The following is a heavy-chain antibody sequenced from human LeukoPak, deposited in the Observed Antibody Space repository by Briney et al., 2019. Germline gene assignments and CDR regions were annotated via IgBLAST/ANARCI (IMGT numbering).Heavy chain of an antibody. CDR3: ARSRGYSSSWDQFDY. CDR2: IYYSGGT. D-gene: IGHD6-13*01. V-gene: IGHV4-59*01. Sequence: PSETLSLTCTVSGGSISSYYWSWIRQPPGKGLEWIEYIYYSGGTNYNPSLKSRVTISVDTSKNQFSLKLSSVTAADTAVYYCARSRGYSSSWDQFDYWGQGTLVTVSS. CDR1: GGSISSYY. J-gene: IGHJ4*02.